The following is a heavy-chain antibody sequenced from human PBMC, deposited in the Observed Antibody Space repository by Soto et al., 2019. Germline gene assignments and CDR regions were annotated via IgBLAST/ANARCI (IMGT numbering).Heavy chain of an antibody. J-gene: IGHJ1*01. V-gene: IGHV1-69*01. Sequence: QVQLVQSGAEVKKPGSSVKVSCKASGGTFSSYAISWVRQAPGQGLEWMGGIIPIFGTANYAQKFQGRVTITADESTSTAYMELSSLRSEDTAVYYCASFRSGVTATPGQEYFQHWGQGTLVTVSS. CDR2: IIPIFGTA. D-gene: IGHD2-21*02. CDR1: GGTFSSYA. CDR3: ASFRSGVTATPGQEYFQH.